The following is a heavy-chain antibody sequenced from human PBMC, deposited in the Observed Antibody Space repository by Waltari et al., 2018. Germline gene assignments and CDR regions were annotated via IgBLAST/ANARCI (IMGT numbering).Heavy chain of an antibody. CDR1: GYSISSGYY. D-gene: IGHD2-2*01. V-gene: IGHV4-38-2*02. Sequence: QVQLQESGPGLVKPSETLSLTCTVSGYSISSGYYWGWIRQPPGKGLEGIGSIYQSGSTSFNPCPKSRVTISVDTSKNQGARKRRSGTAADTAVYYCARDLRDCSSTSCYSAVGGNDYWGQGTLVTVSS. CDR2: IYQSGST. J-gene: IGHJ4*02. CDR3: ARDLRDCSSTSCYSAVGGNDY.